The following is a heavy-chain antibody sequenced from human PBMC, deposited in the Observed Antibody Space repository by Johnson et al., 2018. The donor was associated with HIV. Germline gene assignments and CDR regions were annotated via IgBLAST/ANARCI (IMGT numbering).Heavy chain of an antibody. Sequence: QVQLVESGGGVVQPGRSLRLSCAASAFTFRSYSMHWVRQAPGKGLEWVAVISYDGSNKYYAASVKGRFTISRDNSKNTLYVQMNSLRAEDTAVYYCVRDRGYYDRVDVFDIWGQGAMVTVSS. CDR1: AFTFRSYS. J-gene: IGHJ3*02. CDR3: VRDRGYYDRVDVFDI. CDR2: ISYDGSNK. V-gene: IGHV3-30*14. D-gene: IGHD3-10*02.